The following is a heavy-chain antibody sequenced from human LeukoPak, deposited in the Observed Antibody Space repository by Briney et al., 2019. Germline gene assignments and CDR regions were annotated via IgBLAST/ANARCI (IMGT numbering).Heavy chain of an antibody. D-gene: IGHD3-22*01. J-gene: IGHJ4*02. V-gene: IGHV3-23*01. CDR1: GFTFSSYA. CDR3: VKRSSDSSGYFDY. CDR2: ITGSGDYT. Sequence: GGSLRLSCAASGFTFSSYAMSWVRQAPGKGLEWVSAITGSGDYTNFADSVKGRLTISRDNSKNTLYLQMNSLRAEDTAVYYCVKRSSDSSGYFDYWGQGSLVTVSS.